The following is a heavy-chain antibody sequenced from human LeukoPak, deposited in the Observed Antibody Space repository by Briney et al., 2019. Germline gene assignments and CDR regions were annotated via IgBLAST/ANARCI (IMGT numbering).Heavy chain of an antibody. J-gene: IGHJ4*02. V-gene: IGHV3-7*01. CDR2: VKEDGSQK. CDR1: GFTLTNYA. CDR3: AREAY. Sequence: GGSLRLSCAVSGFTLTNYAVHWVRQAPGKGLEWVASVKEDGSQKNYADTVKGRFTISRDNAQKSLVLQMSSLRAEDTAMYYCAREAYWGPGTLVTVSS.